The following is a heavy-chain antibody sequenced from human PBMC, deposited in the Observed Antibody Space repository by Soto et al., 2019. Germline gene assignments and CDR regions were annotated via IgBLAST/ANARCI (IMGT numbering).Heavy chain of an antibody. CDR2: TYYRSKWYS. J-gene: IGHJ6*03. V-gene: IGHV6-1*01. CDR3: ARGSWDDVSGHYYMDV. D-gene: IGHD1-1*01. CDR1: GDSVSSNSAA. Sequence: SQTLSLTCDISGDSVSSNSAARNWIRQTPSRGLEWLGRTYYRSKWYSNYAISVKSRVTVNPDTFKNQFSLQLNSVTPEDTAVYYCARGSWDDVSGHYYMDVWGKGTTVTVSS.